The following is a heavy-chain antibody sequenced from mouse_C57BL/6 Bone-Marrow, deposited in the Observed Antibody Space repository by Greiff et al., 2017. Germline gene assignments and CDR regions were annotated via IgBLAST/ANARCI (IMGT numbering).Heavy chain of an antibody. CDR1: GYTFTDYY. CDR3: ARACYSNSGFAY. D-gene: IGHD2-5*01. V-gene: IGHV1-76*01. J-gene: IGHJ3*01. CDR2: IYPGSGNT. Sequence: VQLQQSGAELVRPGASVKLSCKASGYTFTDYYINWVKQRPGQGLEWIARIYPGSGNTYYNEKFKGKATLTAEKSSSTAYMQLSSLTSEDSAVYFCARACYSNSGFAYWGQGTLVTVSA.